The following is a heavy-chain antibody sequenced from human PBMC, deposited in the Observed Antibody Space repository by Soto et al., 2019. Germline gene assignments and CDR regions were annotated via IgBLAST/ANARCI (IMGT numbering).Heavy chain of an antibody. CDR1: GDSISSSY. CDR2: IYYSGNT. D-gene: IGHD6-13*01. V-gene: IGHV4-59*08. CDR3: ASSRATAEGYFQH. Sequence: SETLSLTCTVSGDSISSSYWSWIRQSPGKGLEWIGYIYYSGNTNYNPSLKSRVTISVDTSKNQFSLKLSSVTAADTAIYYCASSRATAEGYFQHWGQGTLVTVSS. J-gene: IGHJ1*01.